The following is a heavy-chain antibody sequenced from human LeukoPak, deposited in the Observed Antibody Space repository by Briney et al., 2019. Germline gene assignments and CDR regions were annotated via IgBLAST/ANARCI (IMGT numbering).Heavy chain of an antibody. V-gene: IGHV4-30-2*01. Sequence: SQTLSLTCTVSGGSISSGGYYWSWIRQPPGKGLEWIGYIYHSGSTYYNPSLKSRVTISVDRSKNQCSLKLSSVTAAAPAVYYCAREVSDFWSGRGGPNWFDPWGQRTLVTVPS. J-gene: IGHJ5*02. CDR2: IYHSGST. CDR3: AREVSDFWSGRGGPNWFDP. CDR1: GGSISSGGYY. D-gene: IGHD3-3*01.